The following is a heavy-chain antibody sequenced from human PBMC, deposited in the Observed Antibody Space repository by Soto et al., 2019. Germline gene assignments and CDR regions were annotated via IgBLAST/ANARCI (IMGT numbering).Heavy chain of an antibody. CDR3: ARVDSGSYYRYYYYYGMDV. CDR1: GGSFSGYY. D-gene: IGHD1-26*01. V-gene: IGHV4-34*01. CDR2: INHSGST. Sequence: SETLSLTCAVYGGSFSGYYWSWIRQPPGKVLEWIGEINHSGSTNYNPSLKSRVTISVDTSKNQFSLKLSSVTAADTAVYYCARVDSGSYYRYYYYYGMDVWGQGTTVTAP. J-gene: IGHJ6*02.